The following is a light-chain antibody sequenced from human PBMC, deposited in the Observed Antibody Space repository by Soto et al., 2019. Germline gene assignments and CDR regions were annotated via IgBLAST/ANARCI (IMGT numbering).Light chain of an antibody. V-gene: IGKV3-15*01. Sequence: EIVMTHSPATLSVSPWERAALSCRASQSVSSNLAWFQQKPGQAPRLLIYGASTRATGIPAGFSGSGSGTDFTLTISSLEPEDFAIYYCQQRSSWPRTFGQGTKVDIK. J-gene: IGKJ1*01. CDR3: QQRSSWPRT. CDR1: QSVSSN. CDR2: GAS.